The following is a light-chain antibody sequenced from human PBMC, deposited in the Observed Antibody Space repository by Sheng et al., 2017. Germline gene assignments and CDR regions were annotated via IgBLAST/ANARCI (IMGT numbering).Light chain of an antibody. CDR2: GAS. Sequence: ELVLTQSPGTLAVSPGGRATLSCRASQTVTSNFLAWYQQKPGQAPRVLIYGASSRATGIPDRFSGSGSGTDFTLTISRLEPEDFATYYCQQYGTSPKLTFGGGTKVEIK. CDR3: QQYGTSPKLT. J-gene: IGKJ4*01. V-gene: IGKV3-20*01. CDR1: QTVTSNF.